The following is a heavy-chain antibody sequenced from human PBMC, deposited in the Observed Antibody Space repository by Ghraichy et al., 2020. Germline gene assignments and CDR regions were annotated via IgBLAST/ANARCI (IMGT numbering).Heavy chain of an antibody. CDR3: ARDGGDGDRFRTHGDY. J-gene: IGHJ4*02. Sequence: GESLNISCAASGFTFSSYGMHWVRQAPGKGLEWVAVIWYDGSNKYYADSVKGRFTISRDSSKNTLYLQMNSLRAEDTAVYYCARDGGDGDRFRTHGDYWGQGTLVTVSS. D-gene: IGHD4-17*01. V-gene: IGHV3-33*01. CDR2: IWYDGSNK. CDR1: GFTFSSYG.